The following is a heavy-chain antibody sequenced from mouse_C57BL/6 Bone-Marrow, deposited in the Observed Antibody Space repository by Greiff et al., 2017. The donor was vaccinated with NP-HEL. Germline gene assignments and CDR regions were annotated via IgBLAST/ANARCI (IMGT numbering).Heavy chain of an antibody. CDR2: IYPGDGDT. Sequence: QVQLQQSGPELVKPGASVKISCKASGYAFSSSWMNWVKQRPGKGLEWIGRIYPGDGDTNYNGKFKGKATLTADKSSSTAYMQLSSLTSEDSAVYFCARDYYGSSPAWFAYRGQGTLVTVSA. V-gene: IGHV1-82*01. D-gene: IGHD1-1*01. CDR3: ARDYYGSSPAWFAY. J-gene: IGHJ3*01. CDR1: GYAFSSSW.